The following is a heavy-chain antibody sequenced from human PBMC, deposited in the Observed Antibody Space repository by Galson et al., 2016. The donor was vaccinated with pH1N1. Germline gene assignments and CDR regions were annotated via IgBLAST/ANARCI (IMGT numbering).Heavy chain of an antibody. V-gene: IGHV3-30*18. CDR3: AKVQYSGFDDEAFDQ. CDR1: GFSFSNYG. CDR2: VSQDGTYK. Sequence: SLRLSCAASGFSFSNYGMHWVRQAPGKGLEWVAVVSQDGTYKDYADSVKGRFTISRDNSRRTLLLHMNSLRPEDTAVYYCAKVQYSGFDDEAFDQWGQGTLVTVSS. D-gene: IGHD5-12*01. J-gene: IGHJ4*02.